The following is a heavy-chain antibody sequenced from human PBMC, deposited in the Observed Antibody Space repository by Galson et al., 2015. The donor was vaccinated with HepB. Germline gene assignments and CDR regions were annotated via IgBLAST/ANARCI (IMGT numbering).Heavy chain of an antibody. CDR2: IRSKAYGGTT. CDR3: TRADWAGGYQAYYFDY. CDR1: GFTFGDYA. J-gene: IGHJ4*02. D-gene: IGHD2-8*02. V-gene: IGHV3-49*03. Sequence: SLRLSCAASGFTFGDYAMSWFRQAPGKGLEWVGFIRSKAYGGTTEYAASVKGRFTISRDDSKSIAYLQMNSLKTEDTAVYYCTRADWAGGYQAYYFDYWGQGTLVTVSS.